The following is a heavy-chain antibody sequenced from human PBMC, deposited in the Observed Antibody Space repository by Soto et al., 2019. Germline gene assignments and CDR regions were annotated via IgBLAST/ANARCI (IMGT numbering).Heavy chain of an antibody. J-gene: IGHJ4*02. D-gene: IGHD2-15*01. Sequence: EVQLVESGGGLVKPGESLRLSCAASDLSFSNAYINWVRQAPGKGLEWVGRIKSKTDGGTIDYAAPVKGRFIISRDDSSNTAYLQMNSLKTEDTAVYYCTTRGALGYWGQGTLVTVSS. CDR1: DLSFSNAY. CDR2: IKSKTDGGTI. V-gene: IGHV3-15*07. CDR3: TTRGALGY.